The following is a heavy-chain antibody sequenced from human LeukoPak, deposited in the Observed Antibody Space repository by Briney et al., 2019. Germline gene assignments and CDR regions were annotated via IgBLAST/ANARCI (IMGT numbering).Heavy chain of an antibody. CDR3: AKLRQGAILTTYYYFDH. V-gene: IGHV4-59*08. D-gene: IGHD3-9*01. Sequence: SETLSLTCSVSGDSINGYFWSWIRQPPGKGLEYIGYIYSGRITNYNPSLRSRVTMSIDTSKNQFSLRLSSLAAADTAVYYCAKLRQGAILTTYYYFDHWGQGTLVTVSS. CDR2: IYSGRIT. J-gene: IGHJ4*02. CDR1: GDSINGYF.